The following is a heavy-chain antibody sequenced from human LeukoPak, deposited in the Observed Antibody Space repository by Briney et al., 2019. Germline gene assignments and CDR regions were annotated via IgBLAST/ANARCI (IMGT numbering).Heavy chain of an antibody. D-gene: IGHD4-17*01. CDR3: ARDDGDSPCDY. J-gene: IGHJ4*02. CDR2: IWYDGSNK. V-gene: IGHV3-33*01. Sequence: GGSLRLSCAASGFTFTGYGMHWVRQAPGKGLEWVAVIWYDGSNKYYADSVKGRFTISRDNSKNTLYLQMNSLRAEDTAVYYCARDDGDSPCDYWGQGTLVTVSS. CDR1: GFTFTGYG.